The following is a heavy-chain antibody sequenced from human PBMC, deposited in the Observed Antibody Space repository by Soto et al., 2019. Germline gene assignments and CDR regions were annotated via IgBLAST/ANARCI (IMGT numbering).Heavy chain of an antibody. V-gene: IGHV1-69*02. CDR1: GDTFSFYS. Sequence: QVQLVQSGAEVKRPGSSVEVSCKASGDTFSFYSINWVRQAPGLGLEWMGRINPILSMSNYAQRFQGRVTMTADKSTSTAYMDLGSLRSEDTAIYYCATSYGSGYRAFDYWGQGALVTVSS. D-gene: IGHD3-10*01. CDR3: ATSYGSGYRAFDY. CDR2: INPILSMS. J-gene: IGHJ4*02.